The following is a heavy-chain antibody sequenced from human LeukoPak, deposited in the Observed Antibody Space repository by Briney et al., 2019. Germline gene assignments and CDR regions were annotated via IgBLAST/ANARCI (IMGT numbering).Heavy chain of an antibody. Sequence: PGRSLRLTCEASGFKVDESAMHWVRQAPGKGLAWVASISWISFQIHYADAVKGRFTISKDSARNSLFLQMDSLRSEDMALYYCVKDLGAHPLDDQLGNGFHYWGQGTRVIVSS. CDR2: ISWISFQI. V-gene: IGHV3-9*03. D-gene: IGHD4-23*01. CDR1: GFKVDESA. J-gene: IGHJ4*02. CDR3: VKDLGAHPLDDQLGNGFHY.